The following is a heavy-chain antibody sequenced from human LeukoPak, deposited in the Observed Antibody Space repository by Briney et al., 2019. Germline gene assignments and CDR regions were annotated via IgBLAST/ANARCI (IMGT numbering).Heavy chain of an antibody. Sequence: ASVKVSCKASGYTFTSYGISWVRQAPGQGLEWMGWISAYNGNTNYAQKLQGRVTMTTDTSTSTAYMELRSLRSDDTAVYYCARSQIVVVPAAIAVAGSYYFDYWGQGTLVTVSS. CDR2: ISAYNGNT. CDR3: ARSQIVVVPAAIAVAGSYYFDY. CDR1: GYTFTSYG. J-gene: IGHJ4*02. V-gene: IGHV1-18*01. D-gene: IGHD2-2*01.